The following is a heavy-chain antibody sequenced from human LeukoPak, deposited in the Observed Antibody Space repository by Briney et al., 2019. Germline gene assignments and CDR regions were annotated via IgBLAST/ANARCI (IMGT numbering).Heavy chain of an antibody. CDR3: ARDKKGKAAAGTRGWWFDP. V-gene: IGHV4-59*12. Sequence: SETLSLTCTVSGGSISSYYWSWIRQPPGKGLEWIGYIYYSGSTNYNPSLKSRVTISVDTSKNQFSLKLSSVTAADTAVYYCARDKKGKAAAGTRGWWFDPWGQGTLVTVSS. D-gene: IGHD6-13*01. CDR2: IYYSGST. J-gene: IGHJ5*02. CDR1: GGSISSYY.